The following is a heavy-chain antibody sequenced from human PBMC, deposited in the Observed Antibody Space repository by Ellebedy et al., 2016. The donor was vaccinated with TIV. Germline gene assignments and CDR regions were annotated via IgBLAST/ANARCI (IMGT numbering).Heavy chain of an antibody. Sequence: GGSLRLXXAASGFTFSSYAMSWVRQAPGKGLEWVSAISGSGGSTYYADSVKGRFTISRDNSKNTLYLQMNSLRAEDTAVYYCARGSGYSSSWYKYYYYMDVWGKGTTVTVSS. CDR3: ARGSGYSSSWYKYYYYMDV. J-gene: IGHJ6*03. D-gene: IGHD6-13*01. CDR2: ISGSGGST. V-gene: IGHV3-23*01. CDR1: GFTFSSYA.